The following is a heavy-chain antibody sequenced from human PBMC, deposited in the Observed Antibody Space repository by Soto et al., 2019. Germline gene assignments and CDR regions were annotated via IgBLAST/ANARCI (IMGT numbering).Heavy chain of an antibody. D-gene: IGHD5-12*01. V-gene: IGHV4-30-2*01. Sequence: SETLSLTCAVSGGSISSGGYSWSWIRQPPGKGLEWIGYIYHSGSTHYNPSLKSRVTISVDRSKNQFSLKLSSVTAADTAVYYCAAGGGLPRYYWGQGTLVTVSS. CDR2: IYHSGST. J-gene: IGHJ4*02. CDR3: AAGGGLPRYY. CDR1: GGSISSGGYS.